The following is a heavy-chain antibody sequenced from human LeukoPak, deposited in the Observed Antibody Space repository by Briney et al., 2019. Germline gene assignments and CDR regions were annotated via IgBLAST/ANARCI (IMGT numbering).Heavy chain of an antibody. CDR1: GGSFSDYY. V-gene: IGHV4-34*01. J-gene: IGHJ3*02. Sequence: SETLSLTCAVYGGSFSDYYWTWIRQPPGKGLEWIGEIDHSGNTNYNPSLKSRVTISLDTSKNQFSLKLSSVTAADTAVYYCAKSNGYGLVDIWGQGTMVTVSS. CDR2: IDHSGNT. CDR3: AKSNGYGLVDI. D-gene: IGHD3-10*01.